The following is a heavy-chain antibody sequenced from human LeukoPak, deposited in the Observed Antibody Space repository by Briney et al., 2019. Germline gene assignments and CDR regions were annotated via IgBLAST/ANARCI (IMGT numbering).Heavy chain of an antibody. V-gene: IGHV3-21*01. J-gene: IGHJ6*03. CDR3: ARRGVYSSGWYEYYYYYMDV. CDR1: GFTFSSCS. CDR2: ISSSSSYI. D-gene: IGHD6-19*01. Sequence: GGSLRLSCAASGFTFSSCSMNWVRQAPGKGLEWVSSISSSSSYIYYADSVKGRFTISRDNAKNSLYLQMNRLRAEDTAVYYCARRGVYSSGWYEYYYYYMDVWGKGTTVTVSS.